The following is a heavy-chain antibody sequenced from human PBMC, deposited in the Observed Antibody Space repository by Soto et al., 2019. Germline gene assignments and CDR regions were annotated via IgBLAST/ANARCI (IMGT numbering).Heavy chain of an antibody. V-gene: IGHV3-49*04. Sequence: GGSLRLSCTVSGFTFRDYAVNWARQAPGKGLEWVGFIRSKAYGEIPEYAASVKGRFTIFRDDSKAIAYLQMNSLKTEDTAVYYCGRCFLSGPDYWGQGTLVTVSS. CDR1: GFTFRDYA. CDR2: IRSKAYGEIP. CDR3: GRCFLSGPDY. D-gene: IGHD3-3*01. J-gene: IGHJ4*02.